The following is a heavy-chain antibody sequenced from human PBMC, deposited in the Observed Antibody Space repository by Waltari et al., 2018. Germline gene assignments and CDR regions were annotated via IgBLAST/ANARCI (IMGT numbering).Heavy chain of an antibody. CDR2: IYYTGST. V-gene: IGHV4-59*01. Sequence: QVQLQESGPSLLKPSETLSVICTCYGGSMSGFYWSWVRQPPGKGLDWIGYIYYTGSTNFNPSLKSRVTMSVDTSKNQFSLKLSSVTAADTAFYYCARGGGGDWEWFDPWGQGTLVTVSS. CDR1: GGSMSGFY. CDR3: ARGGGGDWEWFDP. J-gene: IGHJ5*02. D-gene: IGHD2-21*02.